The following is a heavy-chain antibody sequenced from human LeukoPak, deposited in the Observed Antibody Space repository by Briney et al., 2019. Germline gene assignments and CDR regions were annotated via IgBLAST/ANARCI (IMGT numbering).Heavy chain of an antibody. CDR2: IYYSGNT. V-gene: IGHV4-30-4*08. CDR1: GDSISSGDYY. J-gene: IGHJ4*02. Sequence: SETLSLTCTVSGDSISSGDYYWSWIRQPPGKGLEWIGYIYYSGNTYYNPSLQSRVTISVDTSKDQLSLNLSSVTAADTAVFYCARGLDHFDYWGQGTLVTVSS. CDR3: ARGLDHFDY.